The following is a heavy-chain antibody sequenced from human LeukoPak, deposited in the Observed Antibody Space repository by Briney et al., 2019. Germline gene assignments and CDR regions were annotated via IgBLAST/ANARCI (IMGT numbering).Heavy chain of an antibody. V-gene: IGHV4-39*01. CDR1: GGSISSRSYY. CDR3: ARRPAACDM. CDR2: IYYSGST. Sequence: SETLSLTRTVSGGSISSRSYYWGWIRQPPGKGLEWIGSIYYSGSTYYNPSLKSRVTISVDTSKNQCSLKRSSVTAADTAVYYCARRPAACDMWGQGTMVTVSS. J-gene: IGHJ3*02.